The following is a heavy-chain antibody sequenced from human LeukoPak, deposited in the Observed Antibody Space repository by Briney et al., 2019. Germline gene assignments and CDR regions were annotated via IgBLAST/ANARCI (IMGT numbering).Heavy chain of an antibody. V-gene: IGHV3-48*04. J-gene: IGHJ4*02. CDR3: ARDGDSGGNFGALDQ. CDR1: GFPFSTFG. D-gene: IGHD4-23*01. CDR2: ISSSGSTM. Sequence: GGSLRLSCAASGFPFSTFGMNWVRQAPGKGLEWVSYISSSGSTMYYADSVKGRLTISRDNAKNSLYLQMNSLRAEDTAVYYCARDGDSGGNFGALDQWGQGTLVTVSS.